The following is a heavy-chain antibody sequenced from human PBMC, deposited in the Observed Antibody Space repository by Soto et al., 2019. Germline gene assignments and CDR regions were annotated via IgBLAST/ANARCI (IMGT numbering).Heavy chain of an antibody. V-gene: IGHV4-59*08. CDR2: IYYSGST. D-gene: IGHD5-12*01. CDR3: GRTTELRFVYYFDY. CDR1: GGSISCYY. Sequence: SETLSLTCTVSGGSISCYYWSWIRQPPGKGLEWIGYIYYSGSTNYNPSLKSRVTISVDTSKNQFSLRLSSVTAADTAVYYCGRTTELRFVYYFDYWGQGTLVTVSS. J-gene: IGHJ4*02.